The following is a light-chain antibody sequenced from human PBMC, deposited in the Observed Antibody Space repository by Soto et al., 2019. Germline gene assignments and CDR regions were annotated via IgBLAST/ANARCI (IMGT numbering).Light chain of an antibody. CDR1: SSNIGNNY. V-gene: IGLV1-51*02. Sequence: QPVLTQPPSVSAAPGQKVTISCSGSSSNIGNNYVSWYQQLPGTAPKLLIYENNKRPSGIPDRFSGSKSGTSATLGITGLQTGDEADYYCGTWDSSPWVFGGGTKVTVL. CDR2: ENN. J-gene: IGLJ3*02. CDR3: GTWDSSPWV.